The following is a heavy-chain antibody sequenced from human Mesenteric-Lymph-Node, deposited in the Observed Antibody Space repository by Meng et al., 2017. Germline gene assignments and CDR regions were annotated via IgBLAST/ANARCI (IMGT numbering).Heavy chain of an antibody. J-gene: IGHJ4*02. CDR1: GYTLTSYA. V-gene: IGHV7-4-1*02. Sequence: ASVKVSCKASGYTLTSYAMHWVRQAPGQGLEWMGWITTNTANPTYAPGFTGRFVFSLDASVNTAYLQINNLKPEDTAVYYCAREYSTAWIGGFDYWGQGSLVTVSS. CDR3: AREYSTAWIGGFDY. D-gene: IGHD3-16*01. CDR2: ITTNTANP.